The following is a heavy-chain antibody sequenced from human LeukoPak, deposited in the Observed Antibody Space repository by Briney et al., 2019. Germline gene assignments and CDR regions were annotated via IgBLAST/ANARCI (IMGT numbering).Heavy chain of an antibody. CDR1: GYTLTELS. J-gene: IGHJ6*02. V-gene: IGHV1-24*01. CDR2: FDPEDGET. CDR3: ATGGYSGYDRYYYYGMDV. Sequence: ASVKVSCKVSGYTLTELSMHWVRRAPGKGLEWMGGFDPEDGETIYAQKFQGRVTMTEDTSTDTAYMELSSLRSEDTAVYYCATGGYSGYDRYYYYGMDVWGQGTTVTVSS. D-gene: IGHD5-12*01.